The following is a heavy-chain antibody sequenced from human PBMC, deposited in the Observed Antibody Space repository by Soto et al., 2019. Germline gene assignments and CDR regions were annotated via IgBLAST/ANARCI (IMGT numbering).Heavy chain of an antibody. CDR1: GFTFSSYG. V-gene: IGHV3-30*18. CDR3: AKDTSSSWLTHYYYYGMDV. D-gene: IGHD6-13*01. J-gene: IGHJ6*02. Sequence: QVQLVESGGGVVQPGRSLRLSCAASGFTFSSYGMHWVRQAPGKGLEWVAVISYDGSNKYYADSVKGRFTISRDNSKNTLYLQMNSLRAEDTAVYYCAKDTSSSWLTHYYYYGMDVWGQGTTVTVSS. CDR2: ISYDGSNK.